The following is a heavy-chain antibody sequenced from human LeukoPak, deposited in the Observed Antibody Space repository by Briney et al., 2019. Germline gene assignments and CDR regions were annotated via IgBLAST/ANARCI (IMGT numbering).Heavy chain of an antibody. V-gene: IGHV1-46*01. CDR2: INPSGGST. D-gene: IGHD3-3*01. Sequence: ASVKVSCKASGYTFTGYYMHWVRQAPGQGLEWMGWINPSGGSTSYAQKFQGRVTMTRDMSTSTVYMQLSSLRSEDTAVYYCARTWYFDFWSGYYTYFDYWGQGTLVTVSS. CDR3: ARTWYFDFWSGYYTYFDY. J-gene: IGHJ4*02. CDR1: GYTFTGYY.